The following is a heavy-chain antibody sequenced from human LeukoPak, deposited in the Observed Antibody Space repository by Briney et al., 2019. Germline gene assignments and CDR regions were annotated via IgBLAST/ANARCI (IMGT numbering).Heavy chain of an antibody. CDR2: INPNSGGT. CDR3: ARGFVVVPAAIMSGNWFDP. D-gene: IGHD2-2*01. V-gene: IGHV1-2*04. CDR1: GYTFTGYY. J-gene: IGHJ5*02. Sequence: ASVKVSCTASGYTFTGYYMHWVRQAPGQGLEWMGWINPNSGGTNYAQKFQGWVTMTRDTSISTAYMELSRLRSDDTAVYYCARGFVVVPAAIMSGNWFDPWGQGTLVTVSS.